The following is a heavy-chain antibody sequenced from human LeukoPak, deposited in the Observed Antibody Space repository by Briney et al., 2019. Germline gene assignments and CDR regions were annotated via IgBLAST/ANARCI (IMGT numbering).Heavy chain of an antibody. CDR3: ATDLWYQLLSSGFDP. CDR2: FDPEDGET. Sequence: GASVTVSFTVSGYTLTELSMHWVRQAPGKGLEWMGGFDPEDGETIYAQKFQGRVTMTEDTSTDTAYMELSSLRSEDTAVYYCATDLWYQLLSSGFDPWGQGSLATVSS. CDR1: GYTLTELS. D-gene: IGHD2-2*01. J-gene: IGHJ5*02. V-gene: IGHV1-24*01.